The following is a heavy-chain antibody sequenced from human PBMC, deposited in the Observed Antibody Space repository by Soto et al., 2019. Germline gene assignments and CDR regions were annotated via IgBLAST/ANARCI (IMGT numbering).Heavy chain of an antibody. V-gene: IGHV4-59*01. CDR1: GGSISSYF. D-gene: IGHD6-13*01. CDR3: ARDLAAVPRAFDY. Sequence: PSETLSLTCTVSGGSISSYFYIWVRQPPGKGLEWIGSVSYTGTTDYSPSLKSRVTISVDTSKTQFSLNLRSVTAADTAVYYCARDLAAVPRAFDYWGRGTLVTVSS. CDR2: VSYTGTT. J-gene: IGHJ4*02.